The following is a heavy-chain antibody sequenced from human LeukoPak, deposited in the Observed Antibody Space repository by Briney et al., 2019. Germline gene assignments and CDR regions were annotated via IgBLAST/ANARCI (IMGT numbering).Heavy chain of an antibody. Sequence: GGSLRLSCAASGFTFNSYGMHWVRQAPGKGREGVAAISSDGSGTYYVDCVEVRFTISRDNSKNTLYLQMNSLRAEDTAVYYCGKDYDSSGYYISADYWGQGTLVTVSS. D-gene: IGHD3-22*01. CDR2: ISSDGSGT. V-gene: IGHV3-30*18. J-gene: IGHJ4*02. CDR1: GFTFNSYG. CDR3: GKDYDSSGYYISADY.